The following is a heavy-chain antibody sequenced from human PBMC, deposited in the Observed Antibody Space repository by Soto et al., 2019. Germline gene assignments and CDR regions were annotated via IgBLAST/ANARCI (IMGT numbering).Heavy chain of an antibody. J-gene: IGHJ2*01. CDR3: ARVSRGVDGYFDL. CDR2: IIPIFGTA. CDR1: GGTFSSYA. D-gene: IGHD2-15*01. V-gene: IGHV1-69*01. Sequence: VQLVQSGAEVKKPGSSVKVSCKASGGTFSSYAISWVRQAPGQGLEWMGGIIPIFGTANYAQKFQGRVTITADESTSKVYMELRRLRSEDTPVYYCARVSRGVDGYFDLWGRGTLVTVSS.